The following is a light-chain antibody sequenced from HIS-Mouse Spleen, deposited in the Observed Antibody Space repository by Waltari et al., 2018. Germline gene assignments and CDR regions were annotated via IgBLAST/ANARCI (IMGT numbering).Light chain of an antibody. CDR3: QQYYSYLPIT. J-gene: IGKJ5*01. Sequence: AIRMTQSPSSFSASTGDRVTITCRASQGISSYLAWYQQKPGKAPKLLIYAASTLQSGVPSRFSGSGSGTDFTHTISCLQSEDFATYYCQQYYSYLPITFGQGTRLEIK. CDR1: QGISSY. V-gene: IGKV1-8*01. CDR2: AAS.